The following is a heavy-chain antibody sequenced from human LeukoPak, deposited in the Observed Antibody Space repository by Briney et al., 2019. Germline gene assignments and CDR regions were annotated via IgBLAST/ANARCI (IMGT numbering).Heavy chain of an antibody. J-gene: IGHJ6*02. CDR1: GYTCTGYY. CDR3: ARGELLFPYGMDV. D-gene: IGHD3-10*01. Sequence: ASVKVSCKASGYTCTGYYMHWVRQAPGQGLEWMGWINPNSGDTNYAQKFQGRVTMTRDTSTSTVYMELSSLRSEDTAVYYCARGELLFPYGMDVWGLGTTVTVSS. V-gene: IGHV1-2*02. CDR2: INPNSGDT.